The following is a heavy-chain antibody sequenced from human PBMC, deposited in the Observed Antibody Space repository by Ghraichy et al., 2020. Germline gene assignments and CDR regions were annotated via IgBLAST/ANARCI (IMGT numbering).Heavy chain of an antibody. Sequence: SETLSLTCTVSGVSITSGNYYGGWIRQSPGKGLEWIGSIYYTGITYYNPSLKSRVTISVDTSKNQFSLNLSSVTAADTAVYYCAIAYSYGLLFDFWGQGTLVTVSS. D-gene: IGHD5-18*01. V-gene: IGHV4-39*01. J-gene: IGHJ4*02. CDR2: IYYTGIT. CDR3: AIAYSYGLLFDF. CDR1: GVSITSGNYY.